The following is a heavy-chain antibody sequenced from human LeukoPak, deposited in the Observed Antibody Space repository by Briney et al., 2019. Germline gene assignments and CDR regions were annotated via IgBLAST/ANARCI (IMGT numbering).Heavy chain of an antibody. CDR1: GFSLSTSRVG. CDR2: LYWDDDK. J-gene: IGHJ4*02. Sequence: SGPTLVNPTQTLTLTCPFSGFSLSTSRVGVGWIRQPPGKPLEWLALLYWDDDKRYTPSLKRRITITKDTSDNQVILTVSNVAPGDTATYYFAHISPMVRGVMRSIDYWGQKTLVTVSS. D-gene: IGHD3-10*01. V-gene: IGHV2-5*02. CDR3: AHISPMVRGVMRSIDY.